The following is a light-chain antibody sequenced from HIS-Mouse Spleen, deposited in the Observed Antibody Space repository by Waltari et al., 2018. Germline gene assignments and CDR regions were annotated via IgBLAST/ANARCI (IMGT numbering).Light chain of an antibody. CDR3: CSYAGSYTRV. CDR1: SSDVGGYNY. Sequence: QSALTQPRSVSGSPGQSVTISCTGTSSDVGGYNYVSWYQQHPGKAPKLMIYDVSKRPSGVPDRWSGSKSGNTASLTISGLQAEDEADYYCCSYAGSYTRVFGGGTKLTVL. CDR2: DVS. V-gene: IGLV2-11*01. J-gene: IGLJ3*02.